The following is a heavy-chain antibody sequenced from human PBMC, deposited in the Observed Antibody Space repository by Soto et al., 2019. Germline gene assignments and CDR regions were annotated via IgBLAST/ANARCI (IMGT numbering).Heavy chain of an antibody. CDR2: ISYDGSNK. V-gene: IGHV3-30-3*01. Sequence: GGSLRLSSAASGFTFSSYAMHWVRQAPSKGLEWVAVISYDGSNKYYADSVKGRFTNSRDNSKNTLYLQMNNLRAEDTAVYYCARASKPVAGPKYYYYGMDVWGQGTTVTVSS. J-gene: IGHJ6*02. D-gene: IGHD6-19*01. CDR1: GFTFSSYA. CDR3: ARASKPVAGPKYYYYGMDV.